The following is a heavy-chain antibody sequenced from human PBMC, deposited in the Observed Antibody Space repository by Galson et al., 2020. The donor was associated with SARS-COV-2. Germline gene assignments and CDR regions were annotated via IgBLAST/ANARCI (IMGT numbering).Heavy chain of an antibody. J-gene: IGHJ4*02. CDR1: GGSISSHY. CDR3: ARLRFLEWLLPGPNFDY. D-gene: IGHD3-3*01. CDR2: IYYSGNT. V-gene: IGHV4-59*11. Sequence: SETLSLTCTVSGGSISSHYWSWIRQPPGRGLEYIGHIYYSGNTAYNPSLKSRVTISVDTSKNQFSLKLSSVTAADMAVYYCARLRFLEWLLPGPNFDYWGQGTLVTVSS.